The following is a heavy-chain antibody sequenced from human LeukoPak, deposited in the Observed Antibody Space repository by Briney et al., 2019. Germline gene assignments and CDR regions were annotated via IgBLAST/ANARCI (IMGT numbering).Heavy chain of an antibody. J-gene: IGHJ6*03. CDR3: ARARGYCSGRTCYGYYMDV. CDR2: IHHSGNT. D-gene: IGHD2-15*01. CDR1: GYSISSGYY. Sequence: SETLSLTCTVSGYSISSGYYWGWIRQPPGKGLEWIGSIHHSGNTYYNPSLKSRVTISVDTSKNQFSLKLSSVTAADTAVYYCARARGYCSGRTCYGYYMDVWGKGTTVTVSS. V-gene: IGHV4-38-2*02.